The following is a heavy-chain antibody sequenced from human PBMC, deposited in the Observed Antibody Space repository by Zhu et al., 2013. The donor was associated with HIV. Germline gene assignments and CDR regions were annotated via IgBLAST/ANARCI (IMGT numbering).Heavy chain of an antibody. CDR1: GGTLSNYA. D-gene: IGHD3-22*01. Sequence: QVQLVQSGAEVRKPGSAVKVSCKPSGGTLSNYAVNWVRQAPGQGPEWMGGIIPIFETPNYAQKFQGRVTMTADKSTNTAYMELSSLRSEDTAVYYCALGAYYYDSSGYWVFDYWGQGTLVTVSS. CDR2: IIPIFETP. V-gene: IGHV1-69*06. J-gene: IGHJ4*02. CDR3: ALGAYYYDSSGYWVFDY.